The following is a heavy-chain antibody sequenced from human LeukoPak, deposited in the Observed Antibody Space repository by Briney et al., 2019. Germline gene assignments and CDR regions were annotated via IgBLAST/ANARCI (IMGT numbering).Heavy chain of an antibody. CDR2: IRSDGGNT. V-gene: IGHV3-30*02. CDR1: GFSFNTYA. CDR3: AKGSDMDV. Sequence: GGSLRLSCETSGFSFNTYAMSWVRQAPGKGLEWVAFIRSDGGNTYYAHSVRGRFTISRDNSKNTHYLQMNSLRPDDTAVYYCAKGSDMDVWGKGTTVTISS. J-gene: IGHJ6*03.